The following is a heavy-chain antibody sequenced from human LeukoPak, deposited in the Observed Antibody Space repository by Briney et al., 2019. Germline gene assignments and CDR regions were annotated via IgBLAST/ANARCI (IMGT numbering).Heavy chain of an antibody. V-gene: IGHV5-51*01. J-gene: IGHJ4*02. D-gene: IGHD3-16*01. CDR1: GHSFTSYW. Sequence: GESLMISCKGSGHSFTSYWIGWVRQMPGKGLEWMGIIYPGDSDTRYSPSFQGQVTISADKSISTAYLQWSSLKASDTAMYYCARRTNYDYVWALVDYWGQGTLVTVSS. CDR2: IYPGDSDT. CDR3: ARRTNYDYVWALVDY.